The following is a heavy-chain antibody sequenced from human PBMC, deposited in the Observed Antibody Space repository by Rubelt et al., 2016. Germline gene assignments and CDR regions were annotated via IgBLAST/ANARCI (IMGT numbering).Heavy chain of an antibody. D-gene: IGHD6-19*01. CDR2: ISGSASST. V-gene: IGHV3-23*04. CDR3: AKDLAGALNGWFSN. CDR1: GFTFNNYA. Sequence: EVQLVESGGVVVQPGGSLRLSCAASGFTFNNYAMSWVRQAPARGLEWGSIISGSASSTYYADSVKGRFTISRDNSKNTLYLQMNSLRAEDTAVYYCAKDLAGALNGWFSNWGQGTLVTVSS. J-gene: IGHJ4*02.